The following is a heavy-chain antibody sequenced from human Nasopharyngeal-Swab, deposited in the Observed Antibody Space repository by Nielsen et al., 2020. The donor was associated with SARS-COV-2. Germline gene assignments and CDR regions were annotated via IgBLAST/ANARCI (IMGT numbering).Heavy chain of an antibody. CDR3: ARAGQIVVVPAATDY. D-gene: IGHD2-2*01. V-gene: IGHV3-30*04. CDR2: ISYDGSNK. J-gene: IGHJ4*02. CDR1: GFTFSSYA. Sequence: GGSLRLSCAASGFTFSSYAMHWVRQAPGKGLEWVAVISYDGSNKYYADSVKGRFTISRDNSKNTLYLQMNSLRAEDTAVYYCARAGQIVVVPAATDYWGQGTLVTVSS.